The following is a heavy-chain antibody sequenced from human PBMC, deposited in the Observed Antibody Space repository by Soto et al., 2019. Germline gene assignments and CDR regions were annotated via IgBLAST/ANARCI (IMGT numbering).Heavy chain of an antibody. CDR1: GGSISSSSYY. V-gene: IGHV4-39*01. CDR2: IYYSGST. J-gene: IGHJ4*02. Sequence: SETLSLTCTVSGGSISSSSYYWGWIRQPPGKGLEWIGGIYYSGSTYYNPSLKSRVTISVDTSKNQFSLKLSSVTAADTAVYYCSRLEIFGGVIIPHAFDYWGQGTLVTVSS. D-gene: IGHD3-3*01. CDR3: SRLEIFGGVIIPHAFDY.